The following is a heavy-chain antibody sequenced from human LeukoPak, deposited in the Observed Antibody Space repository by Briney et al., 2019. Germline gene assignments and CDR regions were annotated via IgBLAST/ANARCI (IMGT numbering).Heavy chain of an antibody. CDR3: ARTYGSGSFDY. CDR1: GFPFRSYW. D-gene: IGHD3-10*01. V-gene: IGHV3-7*05. J-gene: IGHJ4*02. CDR2: IKEDGSET. Sequence: GGSLRLSCAASGFPFRSYWMSWVRQAPGRGLEWVANIKEDGSETFYVDSVKGRFTISRNTAKNSLFLQMNSLRADDTAGYYCARTYGSGSFDYWGQGALVTVSS.